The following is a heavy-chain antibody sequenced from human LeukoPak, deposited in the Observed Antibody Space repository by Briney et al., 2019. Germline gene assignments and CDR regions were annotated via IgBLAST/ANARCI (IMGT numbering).Heavy chain of an antibody. Sequence: ASVKDSCKASGYTFTGYYMHWVRQAPGQGLEWMGWINPNSGGTNYAQKFQGRVTMTRDTSISTAYMELSRLRSDDTAVYYCARTRGYGDFYFDYWGQGTLVTVSS. J-gene: IGHJ4*02. CDR1: GYTFTGYY. D-gene: IGHD4-17*01. V-gene: IGHV1-2*02. CDR3: ARTRGYGDFYFDY. CDR2: INPNSGGT.